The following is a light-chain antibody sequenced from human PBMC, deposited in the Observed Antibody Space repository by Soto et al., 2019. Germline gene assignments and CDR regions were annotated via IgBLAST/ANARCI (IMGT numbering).Light chain of an antibody. Sequence: EIVLTQSPATLSLSPGEVATLSCRTSQTVSSTYFAWYQQRPGQAPRLLFSDASTRATGIPDRFSCSGSGRDFTLTISRLEPEDSALYYCQKFGSSPINFGQGTRLEIK. CDR1: QTVSSTY. V-gene: IGKV3-20*01. J-gene: IGKJ5*01. CDR3: QKFGSSPIN. CDR2: DAS.